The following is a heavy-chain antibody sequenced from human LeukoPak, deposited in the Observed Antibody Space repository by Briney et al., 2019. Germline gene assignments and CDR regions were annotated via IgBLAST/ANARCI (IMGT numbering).Heavy chain of an antibody. D-gene: IGHD3-22*01. CDR1: GGSISSSSYY. Sequence: SETLSLTCTVSGGSISSSSYYWGWIRQPPGKGLEWIGSIYYSGSTYYNPSLKSRVTISVDTSKNQFSLKLSSVTAADTAVYFCARATEFFDSSGYDPSSAYDIWGQGTMVTVSS. J-gene: IGHJ3*02. V-gene: IGHV4-39*01. CDR2: IYYSGST. CDR3: ARATEFFDSSGYDPSSAYDI.